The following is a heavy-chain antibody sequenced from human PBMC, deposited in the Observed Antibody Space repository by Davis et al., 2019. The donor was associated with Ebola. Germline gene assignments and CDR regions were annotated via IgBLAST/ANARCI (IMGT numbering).Heavy chain of an antibody. CDR3: ARSGYDWGPYYYYGMDV. V-gene: IGHV3-7*01. CDR1: GFTFSSYW. D-gene: IGHD5-12*01. J-gene: IGHJ6*02. CDR2: IKQDGSEK. Sequence: GESLKISCAASGFTFSSYWMSWVRQAPGKGLEWVANIKQDGSEKYYVDSVKGRFTISRDNAKNSLYLQMNSLRAEDTAVYYCARSGYDWGPYYYYGMDVWGQGTTVTVSS.